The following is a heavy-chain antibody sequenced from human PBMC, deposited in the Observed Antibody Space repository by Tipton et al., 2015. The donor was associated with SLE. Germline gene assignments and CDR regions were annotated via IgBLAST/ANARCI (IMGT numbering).Heavy chain of an antibody. CDR3: AKGGELDY. CDR1: GFTFSSYA. J-gene: IGHJ4*02. Sequence: SLRLSCAASGFTFSSYALSWVRQAPGKGLEWVSAISGSGGSTYYADSFKGRFTISRDNSNNTLYLQMNSLRAEDTAVYYCAKGGELDYWGQGTLVTVSS. D-gene: IGHD1-26*01. CDR2: ISGSGGST. V-gene: IGHV3-23*01.